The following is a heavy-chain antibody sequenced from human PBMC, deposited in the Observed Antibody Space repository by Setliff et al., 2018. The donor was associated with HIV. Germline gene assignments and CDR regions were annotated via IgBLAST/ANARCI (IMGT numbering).Heavy chain of an antibody. CDR3: ARRGAYGYDYFDY. Sequence: SETLSLTCAVSGYSISSGYYWGWIRQPPGKGLEWIGSIFHSASTTYNPSLKSRVTISIDTSKNQFSLKLTSVTAADTAVYYRARRGAYGYDYFDYWVPGTLVTVSS. CDR1: GYSISSGYY. J-gene: IGHJ4*02. D-gene: IGHD5-12*01. CDR2: IFHSAST. V-gene: IGHV4-38-2*01.